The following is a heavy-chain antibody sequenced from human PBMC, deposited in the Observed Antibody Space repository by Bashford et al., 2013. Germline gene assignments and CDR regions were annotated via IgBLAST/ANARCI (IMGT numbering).Heavy chain of an antibody. CDR1: GFPFSNYA. D-gene: IGHD4-17*01. Sequence: GSLRLSCAASGFPFSNYAINWVRQAPGKGLEWVSAVSGSGRSTYYADSVKGRFTISRDNSKNTLYLQMNSLRAEDTAVYYCASHPSYGDYKNWGQGTLVTVSS. CDR3: ASHPSYGDYKN. V-gene: IGHV3-23*01. CDR2: VSGSGRST. J-gene: IGHJ4*02.